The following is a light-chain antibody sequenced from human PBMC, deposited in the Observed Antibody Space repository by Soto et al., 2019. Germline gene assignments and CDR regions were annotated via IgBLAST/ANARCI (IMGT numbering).Light chain of an antibody. J-gene: IGLJ1*01. CDR2: SNN. CDR1: SSNIGSNT. CDR3: SSYAGSNNLGV. Sequence: QSVLTQPPSASGTPGQRVTISCSGSSSNIGSNTVNWYQQLPGTAPKLLIYSNNQRPSGVPDRFSGSKSGTTASLTVSGLQADDEADYYCSSYAGSNNLGVFGTGTKLTVL. V-gene: IGLV1-44*01.